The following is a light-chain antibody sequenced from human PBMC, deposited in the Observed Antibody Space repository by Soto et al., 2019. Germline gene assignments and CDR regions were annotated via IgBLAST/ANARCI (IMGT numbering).Light chain of an antibody. CDR2: GAS. CDR1: QSVSSSY. CDR3: QQFGNSPIT. Sequence: IGLPQSPGTLSISPGEGSTLSCRASQSVSSSYIAWYQQKPGQAPRLLFSGASSRATGIPDRFSGGGSGTDFTLTISRLEPEDFAVYYCQQFGNSPITFGQGTRLEIK. V-gene: IGKV3-20*01. J-gene: IGKJ5*01.